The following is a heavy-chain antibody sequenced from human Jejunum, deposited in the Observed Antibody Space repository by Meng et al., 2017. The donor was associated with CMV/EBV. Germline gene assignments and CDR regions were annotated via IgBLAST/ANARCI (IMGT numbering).Heavy chain of an antibody. D-gene: IGHD4-23*01. CDR3: ARDYGGNSGWFDP. J-gene: IGHJ5*02. V-gene: IGHV1-8*01. CDR2: MNPTSGNT. Sequence: SGYTFTNYDINWVRQATGQGLEWMGWMNPTSGNTGSAQKFQGRVILTRDISISTAYMELSNLRSEDSAIYYCARDYGGNSGWFDPWGQGTLVTVSS. CDR1: GYTFTNYD.